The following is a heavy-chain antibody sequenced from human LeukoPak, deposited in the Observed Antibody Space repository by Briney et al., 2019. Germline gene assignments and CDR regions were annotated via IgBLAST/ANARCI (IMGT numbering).Heavy chain of an antibody. CDR2: ISIDGGNT. Sequence: PGGSLRLSCSASGFTFSTLAMHWVRQAPGKGLEYVSGISIDGGNTYYGDSVKGRFTISRDNSENTLYLQMNSLRAEDTAVYFCVAASCGGGYCYAFDDWGQGTLVTVSS. V-gene: IGHV3-64D*09. D-gene: IGHD2-21*02. CDR1: GFTFSTLA. J-gene: IGHJ4*02. CDR3: VAASCGGGYCYAFDD.